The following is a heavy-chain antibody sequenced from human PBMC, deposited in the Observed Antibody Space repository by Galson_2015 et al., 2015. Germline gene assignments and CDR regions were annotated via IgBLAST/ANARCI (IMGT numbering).Heavy chain of an antibody. CDR3: ARERSYGDSFGAFDI. V-gene: IGHV1-2*06. CDR1: GYTFTGYY. Sequence: SVKVSCKASGYTFTGYYMHWVRQAPGQGLEWMGRINPNSGGTNYAQKFQGRVTMTRDTSISTAYMELSRLRSDDTAVYYCARERSYGDSFGAFDIWGQGTMVTVSS. D-gene: IGHD4-17*01. J-gene: IGHJ3*02. CDR2: INPNSGGT.